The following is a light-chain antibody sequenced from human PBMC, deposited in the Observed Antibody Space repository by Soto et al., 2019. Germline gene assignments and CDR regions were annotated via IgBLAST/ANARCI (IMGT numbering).Light chain of an antibody. CDR2: ASS. V-gene: IGLV2-14*01. CDR3: SSYTSGSTLYV. Sequence: QSVLTQPASVSGSPGQSITISCTGTSSDVGSYNYVSWYQHHPGKAPRLMIYASSNRPSGVSHRFSGSRSGNTASLTISGLQAEDEADYYCSSYTSGSTLYVFGTGTEVTVL. J-gene: IGLJ1*01. CDR1: SSDVGSYNY.